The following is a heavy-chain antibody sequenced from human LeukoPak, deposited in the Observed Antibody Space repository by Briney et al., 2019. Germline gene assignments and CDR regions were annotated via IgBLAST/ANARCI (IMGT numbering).Heavy chain of an antibody. Sequence: GGSLRLSCAASGFTFSSYAMSWVRQAPGKGLEWVSAISGSGGSTYYADSVKGRFTISRDNSKNTLYLQMNSLRAEDTAVYYCAKPGYCSGGSCSWYYYGMDVWGQGTTVTVSS. J-gene: IGHJ6*02. V-gene: IGHV3-23*01. CDR3: AKPGYCSGGSCSWYYYGMDV. D-gene: IGHD2-15*01. CDR2: ISGSGGST. CDR1: GFTFSSYA.